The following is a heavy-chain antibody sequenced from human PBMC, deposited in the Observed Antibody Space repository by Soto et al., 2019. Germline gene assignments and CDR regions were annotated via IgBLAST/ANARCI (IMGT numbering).Heavy chain of an antibody. J-gene: IGHJ5*02. D-gene: IGHD3-3*01. Sequence: PGGSLRLSCAASGFTFSSYGMHWVRQAPGKGLEWVAVISYDGSNKYYADSVKGRFTISRDNSKNTLYLQMNSLRAEDTAVYYCANSGIFGVVEAWGQGTLVTVSS. V-gene: IGHV3-30*18. CDR1: GFTFSSYG. CDR2: ISYDGSNK. CDR3: ANSGIFGVVEA.